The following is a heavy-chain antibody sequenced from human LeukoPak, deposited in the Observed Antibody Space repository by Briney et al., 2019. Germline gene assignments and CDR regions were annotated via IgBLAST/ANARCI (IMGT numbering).Heavy chain of an antibody. J-gene: IGHJ3*02. Sequence: GGSLRLSCAASGFTFSSYAMSWVRQAPGKGLEWVSAISGSGGSTYYADSVKGRFTISRDNSKNTLYLQMNSLRAEDTAVYYCAKSRVKLYYYDSSGYYPDAFDIWGQGTMVTVSS. CDR2: ISGSGGST. CDR3: AKSRVKLYYYDSSGYYPDAFDI. CDR1: GFTFSSYA. D-gene: IGHD3-22*01. V-gene: IGHV3-23*01.